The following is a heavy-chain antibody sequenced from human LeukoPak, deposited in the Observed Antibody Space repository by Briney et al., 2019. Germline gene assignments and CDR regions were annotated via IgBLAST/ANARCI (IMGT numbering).Heavy chain of an antibody. CDR3: ARATGQLVLNDAFDI. CDR1: VYTLTELS. D-gene: IGHD6-6*01. V-gene: IGHV1-24*01. CDR2: FDPEDGET. Sequence: VASVSVSCKVSVYTLTELSMHWVRQAPGKGLEWRGGFDPEDGETIYAQKFQGRVTMTEDTSTDTAYMELSSLRFEDTAVYYCARATGQLVLNDAFDIWGQGTMVTVSS. J-gene: IGHJ3*02.